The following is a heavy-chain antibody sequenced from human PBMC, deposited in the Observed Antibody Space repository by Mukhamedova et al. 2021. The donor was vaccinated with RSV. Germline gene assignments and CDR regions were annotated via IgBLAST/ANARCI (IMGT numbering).Heavy chain of an antibody. V-gene: IGHV4-34*01. D-gene: IGHD2-2*02. CDR3: ARGGGYCSSTSCYTWWPSHNWFDP. J-gene: IGHJ5*02. CDR2: INHSGST. Sequence: GKGLEWIGEINHSGSTNYNPSLKSRVTISVDTSKNQFSLKLSSVTAADTAVYYCARGGGYCSSTSCYTWWPSHNWFDPWGQGTPV.